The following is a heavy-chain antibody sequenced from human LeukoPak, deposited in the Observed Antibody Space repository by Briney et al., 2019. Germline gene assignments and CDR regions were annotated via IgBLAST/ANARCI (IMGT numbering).Heavy chain of an antibody. CDR1: GGSFSGYY. CDR2: INHSGST. CDR3: ARLWYSSGWYANYFDY. Sequence: KPSETLSLTCAVYGGSFSGYYWSWIRQPPGKGLEWIGEINHSGSTNYNPSLKSRVTISVDTSKSQFSLKLSSVTAADTAVYYCARLWYSSGWYANYFDYWGQGTLVTVSS. J-gene: IGHJ4*02. V-gene: IGHV4-34*01. D-gene: IGHD6-19*01.